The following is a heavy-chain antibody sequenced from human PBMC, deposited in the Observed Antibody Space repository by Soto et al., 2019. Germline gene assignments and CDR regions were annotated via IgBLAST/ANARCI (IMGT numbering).Heavy chain of an antibody. CDR2: INSDGSVS. V-gene: IGHV3-74*02. D-gene: IGHD2-15*01. J-gene: IGHJ6*03. CDR1: GFTFSNYW. Sequence: EVQLVESGGGLVQPGGSLRLSCAASGFTFSNYWMSWVRQAPGKGLEGVSRINSDGSVSSYADSVKGRLTISRDNIKNTLYLQMDSLRAEDTAVYYCTRGDCVGGTCYSLAGSFYYYMDVWGKGTTVTVFS. CDR3: TRGDCVGGTCYSLAGSFYYYMDV.